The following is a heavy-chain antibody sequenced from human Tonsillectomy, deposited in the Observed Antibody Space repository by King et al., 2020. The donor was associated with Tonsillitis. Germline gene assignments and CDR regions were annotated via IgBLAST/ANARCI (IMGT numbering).Heavy chain of an antibody. D-gene: IGHD4-11*01. J-gene: IGHJ4*02. Sequence: VQLVESGGGLVQPGGSLRLSCAASGFTFTNYAMSWVRQAPGKGLEWVSTVGSIGDGAYYADSVKGRFTISRDKSKNTLYLQMNSLRVEDTAIYYCAKSKVGTLTLTYYSGQGTLVTVSS. CDR3: AKSKVGTLTLTYY. CDR1: GFTFTNYA. CDR2: VGSIGDGA. V-gene: IGHV3-23*04.